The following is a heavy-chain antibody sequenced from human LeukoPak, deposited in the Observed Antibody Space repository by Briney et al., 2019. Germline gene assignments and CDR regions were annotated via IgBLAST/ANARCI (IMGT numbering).Heavy chain of an antibody. D-gene: IGHD3-10*01. Sequence: PSETLSLTRTVSGGSISSHYWSWIRQPPGKGLEWIGYIYYSGSTNYNPSLKSRVTISVDTSKNQFSLKLSSVTAADTAVHYCARGMVRGVLVSDWFDPWGQGTLVTVSS. CDR3: ARGMVRGVLVSDWFDP. V-gene: IGHV4-59*11. CDR2: IYYSGST. CDR1: GGSISSHY. J-gene: IGHJ5*02.